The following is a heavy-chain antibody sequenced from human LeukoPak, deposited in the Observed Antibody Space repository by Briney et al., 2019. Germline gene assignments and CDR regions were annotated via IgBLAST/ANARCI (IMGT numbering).Heavy chain of an antibody. Sequence: ASVKVSCKASGYTFTGYYMHWVRQAPGQGLEWMGRINPNSGGTSYAQKFQGRVTMTRDTSTSTAYMELSRLRSDDTAVYYCARPRITIFGVVGDAFDPWGQGTLVTVSS. CDR3: ARPRITIFGVVGDAFDP. CDR2: INPNSGGT. J-gene: IGHJ5*02. V-gene: IGHV1-2*06. D-gene: IGHD3-3*01. CDR1: GYTFTGYY.